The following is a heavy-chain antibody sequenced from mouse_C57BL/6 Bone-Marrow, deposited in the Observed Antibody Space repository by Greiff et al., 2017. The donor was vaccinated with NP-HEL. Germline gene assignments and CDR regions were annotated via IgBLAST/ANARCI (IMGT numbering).Heavy chain of an antibody. Sequence: QVQLHQPGAELVKPGASVKMSCKASGYTFTSYWITWVKQRPGQGLEWIGDIYPGSGSTNYNEKFKSKATLTVDTSSSTAYMQLSSLTSEDSAVYYCASPGSSTAWVAYWGQGTLVTVSA. CDR1: GYTFTSYW. CDR2: IYPGSGST. J-gene: IGHJ3*01. V-gene: IGHV1-55*01. D-gene: IGHD1-1*01. CDR3: ASPGSSTAWVAY.